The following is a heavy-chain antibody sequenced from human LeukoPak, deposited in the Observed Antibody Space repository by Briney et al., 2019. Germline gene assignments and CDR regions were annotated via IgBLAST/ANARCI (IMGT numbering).Heavy chain of an antibody. CDR3: ARVPSPLYYYDSSGYYYFDY. V-gene: IGHV3-11*01. Sequence: GGSLRLSCAASGFTFSDYYMSWIRQAPGKGLEWVSYISSSGSTIYYADSVKGRFTISRDNAKNSLYLQMNSLRAKDTAVYYCARVPSPLYYYDSSGYYYFDYWGQGTLVTVSS. CDR1: GFTFSDYY. CDR2: ISSSGSTI. D-gene: IGHD3-22*01. J-gene: IGHJ4*02.